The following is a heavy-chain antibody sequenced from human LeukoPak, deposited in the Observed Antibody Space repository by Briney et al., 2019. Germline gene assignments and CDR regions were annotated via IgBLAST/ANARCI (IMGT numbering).Heavy chain of an antibody. V-gene: IGHV4-39*07. CDR1: GGSIRSSSYY. J-gene: IGHJ6*03. CDR2: ISYTGST. CDR3: ARDLGYSYADYYYYYMDV. D-gene: IGHD5-18*01. Sequence: SETLSLTCTVSGGSIRSSSYYWGWIRQPPGKGLEWIGSISYTGSTYYNPSLKGRVTISVDTSKNQFSLKLSSVTAADTAVYYCARDLGYSYADYYYYYMDVWGKGTTVTVSS.